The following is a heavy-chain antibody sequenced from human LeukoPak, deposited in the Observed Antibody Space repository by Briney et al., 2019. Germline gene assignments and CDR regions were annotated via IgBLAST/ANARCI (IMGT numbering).Heavy chain of an antibody. J-gene: IGHJ4*02. V-gene: IGHV3-23*01. CDR2: LLASGGAT. Sequence: GGSLRLSCAASGFTFNNYAMTWVRQAPGKGLEWVSSLLASGGATYYANSVKGRFTISRDNSKNTLYLQMNTLRAEDTAVYYCARNINGPDXWGQGTLVTVSS. D-gene: IGHD2/OR15-2a*01. CDR1: GFTFNNYA. CDR3: ARNINGPDX.